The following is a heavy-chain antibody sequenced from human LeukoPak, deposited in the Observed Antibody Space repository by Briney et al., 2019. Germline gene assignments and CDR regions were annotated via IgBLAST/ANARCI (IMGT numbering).Heavy chain of an antibody. Sequence: TSETLSLTCAVFTGSFSNYYWSWIRQSPGQGLEWIGEINRGSTNYNPSLKSRVTISVDTSENQFSLNLNSVTAADTAVYYCARGLGQSDSWGQGTLVTVSS. D-gene: IGHD3-16*01. V-gene: IGHV4-34*01. CDR2: INRGST. J-gene: IGHJ4*02. CDR3: ARGLGQSDS. CDR1: TGSFSNYY.